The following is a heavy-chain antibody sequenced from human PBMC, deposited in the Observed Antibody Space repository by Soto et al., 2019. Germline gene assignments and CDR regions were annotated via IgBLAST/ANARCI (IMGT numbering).Heavy chain of an antibody. J-gene: IGHJ4*02. CDR1: GFPFSSYW. CDR2: VNQDGGEK. CDR3: ARGRPVPY. D-gene: IGHD3-10*01. V-gene: IGHV3-7*01. Sequence: GGSLRLSCAASGFPFSSYWVSWVRQAPGKGLEWVANVNQDGGEKFYVGSVKGRFTISRDNAMNSLYLQMNSLRAEDTAVYYCARGRPVPYWGQGTLVTVSS.